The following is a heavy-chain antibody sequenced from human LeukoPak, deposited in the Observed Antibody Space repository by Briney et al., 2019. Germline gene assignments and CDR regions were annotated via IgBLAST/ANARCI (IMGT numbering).Heavy chain of an antibody. CDR2: IYYSGST. CDR3: ARAKQGDCSSTSCYFGYYYYYMDV. CDR1: GGSISSYY. D-gene: IGHD2-2*01. V-gene: IGHV4-59*01. J-gene: IGHJ6*03. Sequence: SETLSLTCTVSGGSISSYYWSWIRQPPGKGLEWIGYIYYSGSTNYNPSLKSRVTISVDTSKNQFSLKLSSVTAADTAVYYCARAKQGDCSSTSCYFGYYYYYMDVWGKGTTVTVSS.